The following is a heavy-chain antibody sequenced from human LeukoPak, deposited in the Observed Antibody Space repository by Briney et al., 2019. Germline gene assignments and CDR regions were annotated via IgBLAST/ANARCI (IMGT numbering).Heavy chain of an antibody. D-gene: IGHD4-17*01. Sequence: GGSLRLSCAASGFTVSSNYMSWVRQAPGKGLEWVSVIYSGGSTYYADSVKGRFTISRDNSKNTLYLQMNSLRAEDTAVYYCARDLGWYGDYGAMRDYWGQGTLVTVSS. J-gene: IGHJ4*02. CDR1: GFTVSSNY. CDR2: IYSGGST. CDR3: ARDLGWYGDYGAMRDY. V-gene: IGHV3-53*01.